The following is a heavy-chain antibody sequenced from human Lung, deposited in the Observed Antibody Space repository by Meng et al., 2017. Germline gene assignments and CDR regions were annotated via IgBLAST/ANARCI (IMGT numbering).Heavy chain of an antibody. Sequence: EVQLLESGGGLVQPGGSLILPWAASGFTFSGYAMTWVRQAPGKGLEWVSSVSGSDDIAYYGDSVKGRVTISRDNSKNTLYLQMNSLRAEDTAVYFCAKDLGASSSYYFDYWGQGTLVTVSS. CDR1: GFTFSGYA. CDR3: AKDLGASSSYYFDY. CDR2: VSGSDDIA. D-gene: IGHD6-6*01. V-gene: IGHV3-23*01. J-gene: IGHJ4*02.